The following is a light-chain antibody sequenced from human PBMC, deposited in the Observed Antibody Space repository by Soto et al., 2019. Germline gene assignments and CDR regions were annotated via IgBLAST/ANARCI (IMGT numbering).Light chain of an antibody. CDR2: AAS. J-gene: IGKJ4*02. CDR1: QGIRNS. CDR3: QKHSSFHFT. V-gene: IGKV1-27*01. Sequence: DIQMTQSPSFLSASVRDRVTITCLASQGIRNSLAWYQHKPGKVPKLLMYAASTLYSGVSPWFSGSGSGTDFTLTIGSLQPEDVAVHYLQKHSSFHFTCGGGLKVEIK.